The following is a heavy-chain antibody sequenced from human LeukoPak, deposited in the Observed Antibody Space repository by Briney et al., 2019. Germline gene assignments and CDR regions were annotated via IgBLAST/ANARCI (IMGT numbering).Heavy chain of an antibody. D-gene: IGHD3/OR15-3a*01. Sequence: GESLKISCKVSGYSFTSYCIGWVRQMPGKGLEWMGIIYPGDSGPTYSPSFQGQVTISVDKSINTAYLQWSSLQASDTAMYYCARHRPYYDFWTVYYYMDVWGKGTTVTVSS. CDR3: ARHRPYYDFWTVYYYMDV. V-gene: IGHV5-51*01. CDR2: IYPGDSGP. J-gene: IGHJ6*03. CDR1: GYSFTSYC.